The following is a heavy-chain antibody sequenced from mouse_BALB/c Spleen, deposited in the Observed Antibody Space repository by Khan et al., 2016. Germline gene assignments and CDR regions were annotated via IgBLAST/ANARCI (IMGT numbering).Heavy chain of an antibody. J-gene: IGHJ2*01. V-gene: IGHV3-2*02. CDR3: AREDEDYFDY. CDR2: ISYSGST. Sequence: EVQLQESGPGLVKPSQSLSLTCTVTGYSITSDYAWNWIRQFPGNKLAWMGYISYSGSTSYNPSLKSRISITRDTSKNQFFLQLNSMTTEDTATDYCAREDEDYFDYWGQGTTLTVSA. CDR1: GYSITSDYA.